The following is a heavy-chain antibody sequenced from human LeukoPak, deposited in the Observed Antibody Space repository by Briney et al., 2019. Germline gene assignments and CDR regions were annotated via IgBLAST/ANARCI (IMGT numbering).Heavy chain of an antibody. Sequence: GGSLRLSCAASGFTFSSYGMHWVRQAPGKGLEWVAFIRYDGSNKYYADSVKGRFTISRDNSKNTLYLQMNSLRAEDTAVYYCAKDRGLYPYYFDYLGQGTLVTVSS. V-gene: IGHV3-30*02. CDR1: GFTFSSYG. CDR2: IRYDGSNK. J-gene: IGHJ4*02. D-gene: IGHD2-15*01. CDR3: AKDRGLYPYYFDY.